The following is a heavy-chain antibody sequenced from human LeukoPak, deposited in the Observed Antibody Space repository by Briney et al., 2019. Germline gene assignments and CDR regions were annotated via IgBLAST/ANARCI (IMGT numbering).Heavy chain of an antibody. D-gene: IGHD3-22*01. CDR1: GGSISSYY. Sequence: SETLSLTCTVSGGSISSYYWSWIRQPAGKGLEWIGRIYTSGSTNYNPSLESRVTMSVDTSKNQFSLKLSSVTAADTAVYYCASNPHSSGYSSFFYYYYMDVWGKGTTVTISS. CDR2: IYTSGST. CDR3: ASNPHSSGYSSFFYYYYMDV. J-gene: IGHJ6*03. V-gene: IGHV4-4*07.